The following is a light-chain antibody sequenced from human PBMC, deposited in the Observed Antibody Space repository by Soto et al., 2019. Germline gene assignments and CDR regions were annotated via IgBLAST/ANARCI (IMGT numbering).Light chain of an antibody. CDR3: QQRSDWPPLT. J-gene: IGKJ4*01. Sequence: EIVLTQSPATLSLSPGERATLSCRASQSIRNYLAWYQQKPGQSPRLLIYDASNRATGIPARFSGSGSGTDFTLTISGLEPEDFAVYYCQQRSDWPPLTFGGGTKVEIK. V-gene: IGKV3-11*01. CDR2: DAS. CDR1: QSIRNY.